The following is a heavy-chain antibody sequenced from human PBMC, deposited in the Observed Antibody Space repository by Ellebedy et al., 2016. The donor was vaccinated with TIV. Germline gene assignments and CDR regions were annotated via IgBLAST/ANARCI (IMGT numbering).Heavy chain of an antibody. D-gene: IGHD3-16*01. J-gene: IGHJ4*02. Sequence: MPSETLSLTCSLSSSSIGSSYWSWIRQPPGKGLEWIGYSHYSGSSNYSPSLGSRVTMSVDTSNNQFTLHLSYVTAAETAVYYCANMIPGRFEYWGQGTLVTVSS. CDR1: SSSIGSSY. CDR3: ANMIPGRFEY. V-gene: IGHV4-59*01. CDR2: SHYSGSS.